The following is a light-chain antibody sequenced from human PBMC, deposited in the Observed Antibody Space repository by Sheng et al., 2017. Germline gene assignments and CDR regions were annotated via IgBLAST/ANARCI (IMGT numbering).Light chain of an antibody. J-gene: IGKJ2*01. CDR2: AAS. CDR3: QQSYNAPYT. CDR1: QSISNY. Sequence: DIQMTQSPSSLSPSVGDRVTITCRASQSISNYLNWYQQKPGKAPKLLIYAASSLQSGVPSRFSGSGSGTDFTLTISSLQPEDFATYYCQQSYNAPYTFGQGTKLEIK. V-gene: IGKV1-39*01.